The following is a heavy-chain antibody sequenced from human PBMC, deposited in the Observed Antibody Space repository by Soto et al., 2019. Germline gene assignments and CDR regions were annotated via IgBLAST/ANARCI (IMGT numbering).Heavy chain of an antibody. V-gene: IGHV3-33*01. J-gene: IGHJ6*02. CDR1: GFTFSSYA. CDR2: IWYDGSNK. Sequence: LXLSCAASGFTFSSYAMHWVRQAPGKGLEWVAVIWYDGSNKYYADSVKGRFTISRDNSKNTLYLQMNSLRAEDTAVYYCARGQWYYDFWSGYPSSMDVWGQGTTVTVSS. D-gene: IGHD3-3*01. CDR3: ARGQWYYDFWSGYPSSMDV.